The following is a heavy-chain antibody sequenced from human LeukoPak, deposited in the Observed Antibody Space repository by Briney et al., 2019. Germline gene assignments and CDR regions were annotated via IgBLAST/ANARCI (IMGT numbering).Heavy chain of an antibody. CDR1: GFTFSSYA. V-gene: IGHV3-23*01. CDR3: AKDLSVVVVPAAIPEPFDY. CDR2: ISGSGGST. D-gene: IGHD2-2*02. Sequence: GWSLRLSCAASGFTFSSYAMSWVRQAPGKGLEWVSAISGSGGSTYYADSVKGRFTISRDNSKNTLYLQMNSLRAEDTAVYYCAKDLSVVVVPAAIPEPFDYWGQGTLVTVSS. J-gene: IGHJ4*02.